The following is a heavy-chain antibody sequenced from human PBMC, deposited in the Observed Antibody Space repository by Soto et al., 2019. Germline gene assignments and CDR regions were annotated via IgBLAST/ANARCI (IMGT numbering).Heavy chain of an antibody. CDR2: ISARGGGL. D-gene: IGHD5-12*01. V-gene: IGHV3-23*01. CDR3: WEGSNEYSSSVGN. J-gene: IGHJ4*02. Sequence: EVQLLESGGGLVQPGGSLRLSCAASGFSFSSYAMVWVRQAPGKGLEWVSVISARGGGLYFADSGKGRFTISRDNSKNVLSLEINSLRAEDTATYFRWEGSNEYSSSVGNWGQGTLVVVSS. CDR1: GFSFSSYA.